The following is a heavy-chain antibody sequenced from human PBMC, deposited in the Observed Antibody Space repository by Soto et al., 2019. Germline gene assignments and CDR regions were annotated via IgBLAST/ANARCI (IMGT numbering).Heavy chain of an antibody. D-gene: IGHD3-22*01. V-gene: IGHV3-30*18. J-gene: IGHJ5*02. Sequence: GGSLRLSCAASGFTSSSYGMHWVRQAPGKGLGWVAVISYDGSNKYYADFVKGRFTISRDNSKNTLYLQMNSLRAEDTAVYYCAKGVYDSSSWFDPWGQGTLVTVSS. CDR3: AKGVYDSSSWFDP. CDR1: GFTSSSYG. CDR2: ISYDGSNK.